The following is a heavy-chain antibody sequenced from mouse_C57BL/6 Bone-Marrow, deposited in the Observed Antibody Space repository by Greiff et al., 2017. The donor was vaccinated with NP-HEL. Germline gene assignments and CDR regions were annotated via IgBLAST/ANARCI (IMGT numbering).Heavy chain of an antibody. Sequence: EVQRVESGGGLVQPGGSLKLSCAASGFTFSDYYMYWVRQTPEKRLEWVAYISNGGGSTYYPDTVKGRFTISRDNAKNTLYLQMSRLKSEDTAMYYCARRVQNYFDYWGQGTTLTVSS. V-gene: IGHV5-12*01. J-gene: IGHJ2*01. CDR3: ARRVQNYFDY. CDR1: GFTFSDYY. CDR2: ISNGGGST.